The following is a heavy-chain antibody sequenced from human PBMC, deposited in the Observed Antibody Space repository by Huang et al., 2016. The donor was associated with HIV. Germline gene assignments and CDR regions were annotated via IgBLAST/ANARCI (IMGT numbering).Heavy chain of an antibody. J-gene: IGHJ4*02. CDR3: ARRYNSRRDY. Sequence: QVQLEQWGAGLLKASETLSLTCAVYGGSFSGYYWNWLRQAPGKGLEWGGEINHSGNTNYNPALKGRVNMSVDTSKSQFSLYLTSLSAADTGTYFCARRYNSRRDYWGRGTLVTVHS. CDR2: INHSGNT. CDR1: GGSFSGYY. V-gene: IGHV4-34*02. D-gene: IGHD3-22*01.